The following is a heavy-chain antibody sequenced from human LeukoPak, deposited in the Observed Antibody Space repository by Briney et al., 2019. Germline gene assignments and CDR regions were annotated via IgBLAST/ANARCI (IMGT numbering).Heavy chain of an antibody. Sequence: ASVTVSCTASGHTFTNYYMHWVRQAPGQGLEWMGIINPSDGSRSYAQKFQGRVTMTRDTSKSTVYMELSSLRSEDTAPYYCVRAYNREAVTGPTNAPFDYWGQGTLVPVSS. CDR3: VRAYNREAVTGPTNAPFDY. J-gene: IGHJ4*02. CDR2: INPSDGSR. CDR1: GHTFTNYY. V-gene: IGHV1-46*01. D-gene: IGHD6-19*01.